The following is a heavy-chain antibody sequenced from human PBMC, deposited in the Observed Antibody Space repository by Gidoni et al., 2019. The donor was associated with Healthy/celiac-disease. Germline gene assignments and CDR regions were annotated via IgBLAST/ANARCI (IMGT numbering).Heavy chain of an antibody. Sequence: QVTLKESGPVLVQPTETLPLTCTVSGFSLSNARMDVSWIRQPPGKALEWLAHIFSNDEKSYSTSMKSRLTSSKDNTKSQVVSTMTNMDHVDTATDDCARIIYYDDSSGYYYDWFDPWGQGTLVTVSS. V-gene: IGHV2-26*01. CDR1: GFSLSNARMD. CDR2: IFSNDEK. CDR3: ARIIYYDDSSGYYYDWFDP. D-gene: IGHD3-22*01. J-gene: IGHJ5*02.